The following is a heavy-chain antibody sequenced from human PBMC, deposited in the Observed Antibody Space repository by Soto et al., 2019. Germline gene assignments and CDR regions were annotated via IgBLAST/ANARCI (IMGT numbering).Heavy chain of an antibody. J-gene: IGHJ6*02. CDR1: GFTFSSYG. V-gene: IGHV3-23*01. CDR3: AKGEKSSSSRTLDV. CDR2: ISGSGGST. Sequence: GGSLRLSCAASGFTFSSYGMTWVRQAPGKGLEWVSVISGSGGSTYYADSVKGRFTISRDNSENTLYLQMNSLRAEDTAVYYCAKGEKSSSSRTLDVWGQGTTDTVSS. D-gene: IGHD6-6*01.